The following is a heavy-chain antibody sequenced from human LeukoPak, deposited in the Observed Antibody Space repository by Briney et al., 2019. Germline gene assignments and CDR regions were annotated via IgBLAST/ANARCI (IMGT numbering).Heavy chain of an antibody. V-gene: IGHV1-2*02. D-gene: IGHD3-10*01. CDR2: INPNSGGT. J-gene: IGHJ4*02. Sequence: GASVKVSCKASGYTFTGYYMHWVRQAPGQGLEWMGWINPNSGGTNYAQKFQGRVTMTRDTSISTAYMELSRLRSDDTAVYYCARASYYYGSGSYVYWGQGTLVTVSS. CDR3: ARASYYYGSGSYVY. CDR1: GYTFTGYY.